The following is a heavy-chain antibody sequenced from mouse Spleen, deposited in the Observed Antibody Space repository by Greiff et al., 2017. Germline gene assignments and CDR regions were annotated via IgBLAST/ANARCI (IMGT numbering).Heavy chain of an antibody. Sequence: EVKVVESGGGLVKPGGSLKLSCAASGFTFSSYGMSWVRQTPEKRLEWVATISGGGSYTYYPDSVKGRFTISRDNAKNNLYLQMSSLRSEDTALYYCARQDYGYVWFAYWGQGTLVTVSA. J-gene: IGHJ3*01. CDR3: ARQDYGYVWFAY. D-gene: IGHD1-2*01. V-gene: IGHV5-9-2*01. CDR1: GFTFSSYG. CDR2: ISGGGSYT.